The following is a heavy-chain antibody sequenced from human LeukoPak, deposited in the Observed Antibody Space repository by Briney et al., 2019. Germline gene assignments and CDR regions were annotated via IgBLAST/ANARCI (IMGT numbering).Heavy chain of an antibody. V-gene: IGHV3-30*18. CDR1: TFTFSSHG. CDR2: LSYDGKDR. J-gene: IGHJ4*02. Sequence: GGSLRLSCAASTFTFSSHGMHWVRQAPGKGQEWVAVLSYDGKDRYYADSVKGRFTISRDNSKNTLYLQMNSLRTEDTAVYYCAKDQTWAAASYYFDYWGQGTLVTVSS. CDR3: AKDQTWAAASYYFDY. D-gene: IGHD6-13*01.